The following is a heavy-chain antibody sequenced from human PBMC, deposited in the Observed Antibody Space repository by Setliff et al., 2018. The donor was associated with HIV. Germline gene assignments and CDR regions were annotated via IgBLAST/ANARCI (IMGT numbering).Heavy chain of an antibody. V-gene: IGHV4-59*11. J-gene: IGHJ4*02. CDR2: VYNSGGT. CDR1: GGSISSQY. Sequence: TLSLTCTVSGGSISSQYWSGIRQTPGKGLESIGYVYNSGGTNYNPSLKSRVTISVDTSKNQFSLRLSSVTAADTAVYYCARLHGDFYFDLWGQGTLVTSPQ. D-gene: IGHD4-17*01. CDR3: ARLHGDFYFDL.